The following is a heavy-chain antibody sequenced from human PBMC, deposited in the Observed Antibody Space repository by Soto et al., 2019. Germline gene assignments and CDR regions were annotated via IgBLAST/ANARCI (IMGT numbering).Heavy chain of an antibody. V-gene: IGHV3-23*01. CDR3: ARESDR. Sequence: GGSLRLSCAASGFTFSSYAMSWVRQAPGKGLEWVSTISGSGGGTYYADSMRGRFTISRDNSKDTLYLQMYSLRVEDTAVYYCARESDRWGQGTLVTVSS. CDR2: ISGSGGGT. CDR1: GFTFSSYA. J-gene: IGHJ5*02.